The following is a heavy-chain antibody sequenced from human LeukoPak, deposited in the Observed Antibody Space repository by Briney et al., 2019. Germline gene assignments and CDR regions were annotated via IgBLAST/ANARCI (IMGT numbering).Heavy chain of an antibody. J-gene: IGHJ3*02. CDR2: INPNSGGT. CDR3: ARDDYSSGWRNDAFDI. D-gene: IGHD6-19*01. CDR1: GYTFTGYY. Sequence: GASVKVSCKASGYTFTGYYMHWVRQAPGQGLEWMGWINPNSGGTNYAQKFQGRVTMTRDTSISTAYMELSRLRSDDTAVYYCARDDYSSGWRNDAFDIWGQGTMVTVSS. V-gene: IGHV1-2*02.